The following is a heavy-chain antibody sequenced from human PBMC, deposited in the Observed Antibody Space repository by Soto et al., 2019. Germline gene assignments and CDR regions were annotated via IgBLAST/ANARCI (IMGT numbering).Heavy chain of an antibody. CDR3: AVGSSGRAGHYYYGMDV. D-gene: IGHD3-22*01. J-gene: IGHJ6*02. CDR2: ISPGDSDT. CDR1: GYSFTTYC. Sequence: GESLKISCKGSGYSFTTYCIGWVPQLPWKGLAWMGTISPGDSDTRYSPSFQGQVTIAAAKAISTADLQWSSLKASDTAMYYCAVGSSGRAGHYYYGMDVWGQGTTVTVAS. V-gene: IGHV5-51*01.